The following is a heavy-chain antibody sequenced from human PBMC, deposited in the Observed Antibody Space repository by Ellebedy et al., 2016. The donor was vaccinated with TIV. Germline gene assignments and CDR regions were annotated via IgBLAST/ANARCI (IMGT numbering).Heavy chain of an antibody. CDR1: GFTFSSYG. V-gene: IGHV3-30*18. J-gene: IGHJ4*02. CDR2: ISYDGSNK. CDR3: AKDPPYDSSGYYSD. D-gene: IGHD3-22*01. Sequence: GESLKISXAASGFTFSSYGMHWVRQAPGKGLEWVAVISYDGSNKYYADSVKGRFTISRDNSKNTLYLQMNSLRAEDTAVYYCAKDPPYDSSGYYSDWGQGTLVTVSS.